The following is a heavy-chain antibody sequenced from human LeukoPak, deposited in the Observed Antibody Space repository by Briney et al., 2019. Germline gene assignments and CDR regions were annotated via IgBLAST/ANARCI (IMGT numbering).Heavy chain of an antibody. Sequence: QSGKSLGLSCAASGFTFGTYDMSWVRQAPGKGREGVASISGVGRGATYCADSVKGRFTISRDSSKKTLYLQMNRLRVGDTAVYYCAELNGRLNWFDPWGQGTLVTVSP. V-gene: IGHV3-23*01. J-gene: IGHJ5*02. CDR3: AELNGRLNWFDP. CDR1: GFTFGTYD. CDR2: ISGVGRGAT. D-gene: IGHD1-7*01.